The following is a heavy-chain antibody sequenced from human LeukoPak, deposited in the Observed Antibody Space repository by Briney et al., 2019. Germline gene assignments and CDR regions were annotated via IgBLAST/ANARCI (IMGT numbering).Heavy chain of an antibody. CDR2: INHSGST. V-gene: IGHV4-34*01. Sequence: SSETLSLTCAVYGGSFSGYYWSWIRQPPGKGLEWIGEINHSGSTNYNPSLKSRVTIAVDTSKNQFSLKLSSVTAAATVVYYCARGPAYYVWGSYRSRPLDYWGQGTLVTVSS. CDR1: GGSFSGYY. J-gene: IGHJ4*02. CDR3: ARGPAYYVWGSYRSRPLDY. D-gene: IGHD3-16*02.